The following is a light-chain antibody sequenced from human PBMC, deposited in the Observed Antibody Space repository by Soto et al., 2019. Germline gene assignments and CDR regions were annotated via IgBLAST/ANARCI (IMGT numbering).Light chain of an antibody. Sequence: DIQLTQSPSFLSASVGDRVTITCRASQDINSYLVWYQQKPGKAPKLLIFGASTLQSGVPSRFSGSGSGTEFTLTISSLQPEDFATYYCQQLNSYSIFTFGPGTKVDI. J-gene: IGKJ3*01. CDR1: QDINSY. CDR2: GAS. V-gene: IGKV1-9*01. CDR3: QQLNSYSIFT.